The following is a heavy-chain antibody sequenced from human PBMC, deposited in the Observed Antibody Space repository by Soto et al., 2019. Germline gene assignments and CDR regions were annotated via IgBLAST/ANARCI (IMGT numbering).Heavy chain of an antibody. Sequence: SETLSLTCTVSGASISRGDYYWNWIRQSPGKGLEWIGNTYNNGRPNYNPSLKSRVTISGDSPKNQFSLKLRSLSAADTAVYYCARGGVYDFWSGLFDWGQGTLVTVS. J-gene: IGHJ4*02. CDR3: ARGGVYDFWSGLFD. CDR1: GASISRGDYY. CDR2: TYNNGRP. V-gene: IGHV4-30-4*01. D-gene: IGHD3-3*01.